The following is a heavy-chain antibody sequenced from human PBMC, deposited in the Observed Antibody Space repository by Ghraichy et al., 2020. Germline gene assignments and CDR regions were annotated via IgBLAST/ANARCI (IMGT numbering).Heavy chain of an antibody. CDR3: ARGVRGDYGFDY. CDR1: GGTFSSYA. V-gene: IGHV1-69*13. D-gene: IGHD4-17*01. CDR2: IIPIFGTA. J-gene: IGHJ4*02. Sequence: SVKVSCKASGGTFSSYAISWVRQAPVQGLEWMGGIIPIFGTANYAQKFQGRVTITADESTSTAYMELSSLRSEDTAVYYCARGVRGDYGFDYWGQGTLVTVSS.